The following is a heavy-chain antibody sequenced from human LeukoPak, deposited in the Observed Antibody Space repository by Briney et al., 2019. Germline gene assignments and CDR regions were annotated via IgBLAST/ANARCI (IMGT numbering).Heavy chain of an antibody. V-gene: IGHV3-9*01. CDR2: ISWNSGSI. D-gene: IGHD3-10*01. J-gene: IGHJ4*02. CDR3: AKDLPFEGSIDY. CDR1: GFTFDDYA. Sequence: GGSLRLSCAASGFTFDDYAMHWVRQAPGKGLEWVSGISWNSGSIGYADSVKGRFTISRDNSKNTLYLQMNSLRAEDTAVYYCAKDLPFEGSIDYWGQGTLVTVSS.